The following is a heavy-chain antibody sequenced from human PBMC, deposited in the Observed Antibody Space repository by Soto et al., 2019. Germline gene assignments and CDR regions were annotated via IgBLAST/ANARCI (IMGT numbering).Heavy chain of an antibody. CDR2: IYYSGST. CDR1: GGSISSSSYY. J-gene: IGHJ3*02. CDR3: AKGGSGSYSNAFDI. D-gene: IGHD3-10*01. V-gene: IGHV4-39*01. Sequence: QLQVQESGPGLVKPSETLSLTCTVSGGSISSSSYYWGWIRQPPGKGLEWIGSIYYSGSTYYNPSLKSRVTISVDTSKNQFSLKLSSVTAADTAVYYCAKGGSGSYSNAFDIWGQGTMVTVSS.